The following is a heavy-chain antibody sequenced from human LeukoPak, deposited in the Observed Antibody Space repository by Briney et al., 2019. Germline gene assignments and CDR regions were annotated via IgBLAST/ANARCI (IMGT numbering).Heavy chain of an antibody. CDR2: INWNGGSI. V-gene: IGHV3-20*04. CDR3: ARDPHDILTGYDY. J-gene: IGHJ4*02. Sequence: GGSLRLSCAASGFTFDDNGMGWVRQAPGKGLEWVAGINWNGGSIGYVDSVKGRFTISRDNAKNSLYLQMNSLRAEDTAVYYCARDPHDILTGYDYWGQGTLVTVSS. D-gene: IGHD3-9*01. CDR1: GFTFDDNG.